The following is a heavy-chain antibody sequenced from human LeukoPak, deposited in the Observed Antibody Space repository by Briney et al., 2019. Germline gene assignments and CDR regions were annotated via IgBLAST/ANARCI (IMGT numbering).Heavy chain of an antibody. J-gene: IGHJ4*02. Sequence: NPGGSLRLSCAASGFTFSSYSMNWVRQAPGKGLEWVSSISSSSSYIYYADSVKGRFTISRDNAKNSLYLQMNSLRAEDTAVYYCARDVGQLVNFDYWGQGTLVTVSS. CDR2: ISSSSSYI. CDR1: GFTFSSYS. V-gene: IGHV3-21*01. D-gene: IGHD6-13*01. CDR3: ARDVGQLVNFDY.